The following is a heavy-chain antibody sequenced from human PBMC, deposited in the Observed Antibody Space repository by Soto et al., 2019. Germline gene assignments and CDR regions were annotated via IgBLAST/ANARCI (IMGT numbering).Heavy chain of an antibody. Sequence: SETLSRTCTVSGGSISSGDYYWSWIRQPPGKGLEWIGYIYYSGSTYYNPSLKSRVTTSVDTSKNQFSLKLSSVTAADPPVYYCATFLVTAHTWFDPWSQGTLVPVSP. D-gene: IGHD2-21*02. CDR3: ATFLVTAHTWFDP. CDR2: IYYSGST. CDR1: GGSISSGDYY. J-gene: IGHJ5*02. V-gene: IGHV4-30-4*01.